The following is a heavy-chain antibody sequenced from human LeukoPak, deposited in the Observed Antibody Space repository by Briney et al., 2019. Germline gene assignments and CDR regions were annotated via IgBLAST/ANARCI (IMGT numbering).Heavy chain of an antibody. Sequence: GGSLRLSCAASGFTFSSYAMHWVRQAPGKGLEWVSVISYDGSNKYYADSVKGRFTISRDNSKNTLYLQMNSLRAEDTAVYYCARGAADTAMVLGVFDYWGQGTLVTVSS. D-gene: IGHD5-18*01. CDR3: ARGAADTAMVLGVFDY. CDR1: GFTFSSYA. V-gene: IGHV3-30-3*01. CDR2: ISYDGSNK. J-gene: IGHJ4*02.